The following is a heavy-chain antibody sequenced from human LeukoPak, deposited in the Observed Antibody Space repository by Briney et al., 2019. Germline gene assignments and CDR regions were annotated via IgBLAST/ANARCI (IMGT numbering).Heavy chain of an antibody. Sequence: GGSLRLSCAASGFTFSSYSMNWVRQAPGEGLEWVSSISSSSSYIYYADSVKGRFTISRDNAKNSLYLQMNSLRAEDTALYYCARDRDLTRTFSYGLDVWGQGTTVTVSS. V-gene: IGHV3-21*01. J-gene: IGHJ6*02. CDR2: ISSSSSYI. D-gene: IGHD1-1*01. CDR3: ARDRDLTRTFSYGLDV. CDR1: GFTFSSYS.